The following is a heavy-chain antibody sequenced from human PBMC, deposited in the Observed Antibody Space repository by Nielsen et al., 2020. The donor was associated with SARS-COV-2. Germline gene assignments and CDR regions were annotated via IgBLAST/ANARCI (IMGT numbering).Heavy chain of an antibody. J-gene: IGHJ6*02. D-gene: IGHD6-19*01. Sequence: WIRQPPGKGLEWASAISGGGGSTYYGDSVKGRFTISRDNSKNTLFLQMNSLRVEDTAVYYCARDLGSVAVAGTNYYGMDVWGQGTTVTVSS. CDR3: ARDLGSVAVAGTNYYGMDV. V-gene: IGHV3-23*01. CDR2: ISGGGGST.